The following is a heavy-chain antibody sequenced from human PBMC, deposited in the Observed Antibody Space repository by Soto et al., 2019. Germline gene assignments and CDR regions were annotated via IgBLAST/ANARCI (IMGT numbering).Heavy chain of an antibody. V-gene: IGHV3-33*01. CDR3: ARGHEAGALDDY. CDR2: IWYDGSNK. D-gene: IGHD3-10*01. Sequence: SLRLSCAASGFTFSSYGMHWVRQAPGKGLEWVAVIWYDGSNKYYADSVKGRFTISRDNSKNTLYLQMNSLRAEDTAVYYCARGHEAGALDDYCGQGTXVTVSS. J-gene: IGHJ4*02. CDR1: GFTFSSYG.